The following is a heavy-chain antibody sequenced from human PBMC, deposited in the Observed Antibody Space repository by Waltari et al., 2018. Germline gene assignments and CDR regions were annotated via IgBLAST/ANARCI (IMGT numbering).Heavy chain of an antibody. CDR3: VGATPSSDV. CDR2: INSDGSST. D-gene: IGHD1-26*01. J-gene: IGHJ6*02. CDR1: GNTLSRYR. V-gene: IGHV3-74*01. Sequence: ELQLAESGGGLVQPGGSLRLSCEGSGNTLSRYRMHWVRQVPGKGPVWVSRINSDGSSTTYADSVKGRFTISRDDAKNTLYLQMNSLRAEDTAVYYCVGATPSSDVWGRGTTVTVSS.